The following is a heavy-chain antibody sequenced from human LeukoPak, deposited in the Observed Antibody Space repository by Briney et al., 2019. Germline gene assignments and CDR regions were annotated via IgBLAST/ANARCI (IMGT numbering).Heavy chain of an antibody. Sequence: ASVKVSCTASGYTFTSYDINWVRQATGQGLEWMGWINPNSCNTVYAQKFQGRVTITRNTSISTAYMELSSMRSEDTAVYYCARGYARIDAFDIWGQGTMVTVSS. J-gene: IGHJ3*02. CDR2: INPNSCNT. D-gene: IGHD2/OR15-2a*01. CDR1: GYTFTSYD. V-gene: IGHV1-8*03. CDR3: ARGYARIDAFDI.